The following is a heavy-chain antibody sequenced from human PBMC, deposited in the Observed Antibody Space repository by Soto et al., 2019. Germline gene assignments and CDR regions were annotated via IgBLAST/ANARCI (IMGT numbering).Heavy chain of an antibody. V-gene: IGHV3-13*04. Sequence: EVQLVESGGGLVQPGGSLRLSCAASGFTFSSYDMHWVRQATGKGLEWVSAIGTAGDTYYPGSVKGRFTISRENAKNSVYLQMNSLRAGDTAVYYCARRIAVAGYWYFDLWGRGTLVTVSS. J-gene: IGHJ2*01. CDR2: IGTAGDT. D-gene: IGHD6-19*01. CDR3: ARRIAVAGYWYFDL. CDR1: GFTFSSYD.